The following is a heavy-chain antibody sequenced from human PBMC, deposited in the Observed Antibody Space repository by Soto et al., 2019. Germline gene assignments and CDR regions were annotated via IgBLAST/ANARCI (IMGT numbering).Heavy chain of an antibody. CDR3: ARDRYCSGNNGYTSHPYYCYAVAG. CDR1: GYTFTNYY. D-gene: IGHD2-2*02. V-gene: IGHV1-2*02. Sequence: QAHLVQSGAEVKKPGASVKVSCTASGYTFTNYYLHWVRQAPGQGLEWMVWINTNSDDTNYAQKLQGRGTTSRDTSASTAYLELSSLRFEDTAVYYCARDRYCSGNNGYTSHPYYCYAVAGWGQGTRVNASS. CDR2: INTNSDDT. J-gene: IGHJ6*02.